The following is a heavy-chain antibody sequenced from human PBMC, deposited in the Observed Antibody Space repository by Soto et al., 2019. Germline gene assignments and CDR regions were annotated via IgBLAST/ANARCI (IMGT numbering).Heavy chain of an antibody. D-gene: IGHD2-21*02. CDR2: INPSGGST. J-gene: IGHJ4*02. CDR3: ARGSGVTVPYY. Sequence: GASGKVSCKASGYTFPSNYMHWVRQAPGQGLERMGIINPSGGSTYYVQKFQGRVTMTRDTSTTTVYMELSSLTSEDTAVYYCARGSGVTVPYYWGQGTQVTVSS. V-gene: IGHV1-46*03. CDR1: GYTFPSNY.